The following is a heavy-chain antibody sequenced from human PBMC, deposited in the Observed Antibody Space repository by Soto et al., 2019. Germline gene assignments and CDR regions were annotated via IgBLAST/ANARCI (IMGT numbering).Heavy chain of an antibody. J-gene: IGHJ4*02. Sequence: GASVKVSCKAPGYTFTSYAMHWVRQAPGQRLEWMGWINAGNGNTKYSQKFQGRVTITRDTSASTAYMELSSLRSEDTAVYYCARAAAVAASCDYWGQGTLVTVSS. CDR2: INAGNGNT. D-gene: IGHD6-19*01. CDR3: ARAAAVAASCDY. CDR1: GYTFTSYA. V-gene: IGHV1-3*01.